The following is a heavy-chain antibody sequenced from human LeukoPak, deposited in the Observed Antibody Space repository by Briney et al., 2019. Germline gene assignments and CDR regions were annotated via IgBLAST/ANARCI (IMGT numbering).Heavy chain of an antibody. CDR1: GYTLTELS. Sequence: ASVKVSCKVSGYTLTELSMHWVRQAPGKGLEWMGGFDPEDGETIYAQKFQGRVTMTEDTSTDTAYMELSSLRSEDTAVYYCATDNYYGSGSYYKVYYGMDVWGQGTTVTVSS. D-gene: IGHD3-10*01. CDR2: FDPEDGET. CDR3: ATDNYYGSGSYYKVYYGMDV. J-gene: IGHJ6*02. V-gene: IGHV1-24*01.